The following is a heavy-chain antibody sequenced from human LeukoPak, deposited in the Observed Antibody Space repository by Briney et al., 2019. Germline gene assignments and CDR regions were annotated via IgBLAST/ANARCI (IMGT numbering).Heavy chain of an antibody. CDR3: ARAVAGTGYFDY. Sequence: GASVKVSCKASGGTFSSYTISWVRQAPGQGLEWMGRIIPILGMANYAQKFQGRVTITADKSTSTAYMELSSLRSEDTAVYYCARAVAGTGYFDYWGQGTLVTVSS. J-gene: IGHJ4*02. CDR1: GGTFSSYT. V-gene: IGHV1-69*02. D-gene: IGHD6-19*01. CDR2: IIPILGMA.